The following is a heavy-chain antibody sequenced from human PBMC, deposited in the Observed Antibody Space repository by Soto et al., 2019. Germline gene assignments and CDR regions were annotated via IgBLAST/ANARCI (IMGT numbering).Heavy chain of an antibody. D-gene: IGHD3-9*01. CDR2: IYHGGNT. Sequence: SETLSLSCNVSGSSISNNNYYWGWVHQSSGKGLEWIGSIYHGGNTYYNPSLQSRVTVSVDTSKNQFSLKVTSVTAADTTIYYCARQILMRGNRRRGEAWFDAWGQGILVTVSS. V-gene: IGHV4-39*01. CDR3: ARQILMRGNRRRGEAWFDA. CDR1: GSSISNNNYY. J-gene: IGHJ5*02.